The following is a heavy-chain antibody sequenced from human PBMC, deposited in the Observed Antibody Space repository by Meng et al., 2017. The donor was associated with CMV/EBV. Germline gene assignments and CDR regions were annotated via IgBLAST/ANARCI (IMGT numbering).Heavy chain of an antibody. CDR2: IYWNDDK. J-gene: IGHJ4*02. D-gene: IGHD5-18*01. V-gene: IGHV2-5*01. CDR3: AHSEIQLWVVDY. Sequence: FSGFSLSTSGVGVGWIRQPPGKALEWLALIYWNDDKRYSPSLKSRLTITKDTSKNQVVLTMTNMDPVDTATYYCAHSEIQLWVVDYWGQGTLVTVSS. CDR1: GFSLSTSGVG.